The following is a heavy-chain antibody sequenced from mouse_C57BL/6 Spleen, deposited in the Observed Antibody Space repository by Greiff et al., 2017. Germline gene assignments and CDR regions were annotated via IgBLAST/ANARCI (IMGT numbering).Heavy chain of an antibody. CDR2: IYPGDGDT. CDR1: GYAFSSYW. Sequence: QVQLKQSGAELVKPGASVKLSCKASGYAFSSYWMNWVKQRPGKGLEWIGQIYPGDGDTNYNGKFKGKATLTADKSSSPAYMQLSSLTSEDSAVYVCAREIITTVSGAMAYAGQGTSVTVSS. D-gene: IGHD1-1*01. J-gene: IGHJ4*01. V-gene: IGHV1-80*01. CDR3: AREIITTVSGAMAY.